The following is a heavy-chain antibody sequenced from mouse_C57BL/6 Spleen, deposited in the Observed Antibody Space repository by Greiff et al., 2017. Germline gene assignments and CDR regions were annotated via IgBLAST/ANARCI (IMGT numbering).Heavy chain of an antibody. D-gene: IGHD1-1*01. CDR1: GYTFTDYN. Sequence: EVKLLESGPELVKPGASVKIPCKASGYTFTDYNMDWVKQSHGKSLEWIGDINPNNGGTIYNQKFKGKATLTVDKSSSTAYMELRSLTSEDTAVYYCARNLITTVGGDYWGQGTTLTVSS. CDR2: INPNNGGT. V-gene: IGHV1-18*01. J-gene: IGHJ2*01. CDR3: ARNLITTVGGDY.